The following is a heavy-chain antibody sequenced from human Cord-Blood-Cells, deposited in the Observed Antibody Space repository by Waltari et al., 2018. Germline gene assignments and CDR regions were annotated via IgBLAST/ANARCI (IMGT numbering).Heavy chain of an antibody. J-gene: IGHJ4*02. CDR1: GFTFSSYA. CDR2: ISGSGGST. D-gene: IGHD3-10*01. CDR3: AKSPVYGSGRSY. Sequence: EVQLLESGGGLVQPGGSLRLSCAASGFTFSSYAMGWVRQAPGKGLEWVSAISGSGGSTYYADSVKGRFTISRDNSKNTLYLQMNSLRAEDTAVYYCAKSPVYGSGRSYWGQGTLVTVSS. V-gene: IGHV3-23*01.